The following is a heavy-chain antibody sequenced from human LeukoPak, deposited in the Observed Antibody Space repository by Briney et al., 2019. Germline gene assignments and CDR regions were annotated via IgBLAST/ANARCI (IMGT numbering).Heavy chain of an antibody. Sequence: GGSLRLSCAASGFTVSSNYMSWVRQAPGKGLEWVSVIYSGGSTYYADSVKGRFTISRHNSKKTLYLQMNSLRAEDTAVYYCARVRYSYGYCYFDYWGQGTLVTVSS. CDR3: ARVRYSYGYCYFDY. V-gene: IGHV3-53*04. CDR2: IYSGGST. J-gene: IGHJ4*02. CDR1: GFTVSSNY. D-gene: IGHD5-18*01.